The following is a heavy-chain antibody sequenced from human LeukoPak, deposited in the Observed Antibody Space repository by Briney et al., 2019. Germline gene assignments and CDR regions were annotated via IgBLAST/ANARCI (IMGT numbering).Heavy chain of an antibody. CDR2: IYYSGST. Sequence: SETLSLTCNVSGGSISSNYWSWIRQPPGKGLDWIGYIYYSGSTNYNPSLKSRVTISVDTSKTQLSLKLSSVTAADTAVYYCARYGDSGYYYGLDVWGQGTTVIVSS. CDR1: GGSISSNY. D-gene: IGHD2-21*02. J-gene: IGHJ6*02. CDR3: ARYGDSGYYYGLDV. V-gene: IGHV4-59*08.